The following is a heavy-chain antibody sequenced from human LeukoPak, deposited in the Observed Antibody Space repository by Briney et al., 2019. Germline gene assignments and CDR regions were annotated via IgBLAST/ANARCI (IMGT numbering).Heavy chain of an antibody. V-gene: IGHV3-23*01. CDR1: GFTFSSYA. CDR2: ISGSGGST. CDR3: AKVAEIVVVVAATPSWFDP. Sequence: GGSLGLSCAASGFTFSSYAMSWVRQAPGKGLEWVSAISGSGGSTYYADSVKGRFTISRDNSKNTLYLQMNSLRAEDTAVYYCAKVAEIVVVVAATPSWFDPWGQGTLVTVSS. J-gene: IGHJ5*02. D-gene: IGHD2-15*01.